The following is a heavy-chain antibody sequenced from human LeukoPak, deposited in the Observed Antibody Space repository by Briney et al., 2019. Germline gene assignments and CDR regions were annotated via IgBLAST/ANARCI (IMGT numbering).Heavy chain of an antibody. D-gene: IGHD6-19*01. CDR1: SGSISSYY. CDR2: IYYSGST. CDR3: ARGGAVAGTNWFDP. J-gene: IGHJ5*02. V-gene: IGHV4-59*01. Sequence: SETLSLTCTVSSGSISSYYWSWIRQPPGKGLEWIGYIYYSGSTNYNPSLKSRVTISVDTSKNQFSLKLSSVTAADTAVYYCARGGAVAGTNWFDPWGQGTLVTVSS.